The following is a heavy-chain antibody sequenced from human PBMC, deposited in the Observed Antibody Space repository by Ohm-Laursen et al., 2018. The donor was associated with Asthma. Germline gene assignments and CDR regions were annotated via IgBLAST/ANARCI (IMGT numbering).Heavy chain of an antibody. Sequence: SLRLSCSASGFTFSSYSMHWVRQAPGKGLEWVAVIAYDGSSKYYADSVKGRFTASRDNSKNTMYLQINSLRTEDTAVYFCARGHGYNLYWGQGTLVTVSS. CDR3: ARGHGYNLY. D-gene: IGHD5-24*01. CDR1: GFTFSSYS. J-gene: IGHJ4*02. CDR2: IAYDGSSK. V-gene: IGHV3-30-3*01.